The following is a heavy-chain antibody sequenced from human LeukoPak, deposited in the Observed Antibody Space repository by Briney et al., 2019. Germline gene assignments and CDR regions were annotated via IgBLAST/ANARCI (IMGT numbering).Heavy chain of an antibody. V-gene: IGHV3-23*01. D-gene: IGHD3-9*01. CDR1: GFMFSTYA. Sequence: GGSLRLSCAASGFMFSTYAMSWVRQAPGKGLEWVSGISDSGSNTYYADSVKGRFTISRDNSKNTLYLQMNSLRADDTAVYYCATKSRPLRYFDWPIPPEIDYWGQGTLVTVSS. J-gene: IGHJ4*02. CDR2: ISDSGSNT. CDR3: ATKSRPLRYFDWPIPPEIDY.